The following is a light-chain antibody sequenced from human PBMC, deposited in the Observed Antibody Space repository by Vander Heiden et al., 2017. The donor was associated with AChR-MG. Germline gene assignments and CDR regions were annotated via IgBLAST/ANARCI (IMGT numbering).Light chain of an antibody. CDR2: WAS. V-gene: IGKV4-1*01. J-gene: IGKJ2*02. CDR1: QSVLYSSNNKNY. Sequence: DIVMTQAPDSLAVSLGERAPINCKSSQSVLYSSNNKNYLAWYQQKPGQPPKLLIYWASTRESGVPDRFSGSGSGTDFTLTISSLQAEDVAVYYCQQDDSTLWTFGQGTKLEIK. CDR3: QQDDSTLWT.